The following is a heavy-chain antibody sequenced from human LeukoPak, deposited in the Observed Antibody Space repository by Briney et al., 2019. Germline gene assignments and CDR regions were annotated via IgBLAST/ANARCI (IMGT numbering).Heavy chain of an antibody. CDR1: GFTFSNYA. J-gene: IGHJ4*02. Sequence: GGSLRLSCAASGFTFSNYAMSWVRQAPGKGLEWVSSISGSGGRTYYADSMKGRFTISRDNSKNTLYQQMNSLRAEDTAVYYCTKYSHDSSGSYDYWGQGTLVTVSS. CDR3: TKYSHDSSGSYDY. D-gene: IGHD3-22*01. V-gene: IGHV3-23*01. CDR2: ISGSGGRT.